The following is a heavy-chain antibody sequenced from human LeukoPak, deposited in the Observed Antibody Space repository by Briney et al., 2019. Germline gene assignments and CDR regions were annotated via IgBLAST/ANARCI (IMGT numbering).Heavy chain of an antibody. CDR2: IKQDGSEK. V-gene: IGHV3-7*03. CDR3: ASGLELDY. J-gene: IGHJ4*02. Sequence: GGSLRLSCAASGFTFSSYSMNWVRQAPGKGLEWVANIKQDGSEKNYVDSVKGRFTISRDNAKNSLYLQMNSLRAEDTAVYYCASGLELDYWGQGTLVTVSS. CDR1: GFTFSSYS.